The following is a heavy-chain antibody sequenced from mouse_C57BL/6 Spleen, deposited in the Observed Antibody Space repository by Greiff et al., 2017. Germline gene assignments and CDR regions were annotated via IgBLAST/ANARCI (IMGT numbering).Heavy chain of an antibody. Sequence: VKLQEPGAELVRPGASVKLSCKASGYTFTDYYINWVKQRPGQGLEWIARINPGSGITKYNEKFKGKATLTAEKSSSTAYMQLSSLTSEDSAVYFCGRSGDHYDEYALDYWGQGTSVTVSS. CDR3: GRSGDHYDEYALDY. D-gene: IGHD1-2*01. J-gene: IGHJ4*01. CDR1: GYTFTDYY. CDR2: INPGSGIT. V-gene: IGHV1-76*01.